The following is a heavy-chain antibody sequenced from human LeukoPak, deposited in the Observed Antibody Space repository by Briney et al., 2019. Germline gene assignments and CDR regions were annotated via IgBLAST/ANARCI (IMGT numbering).Heavy chain of an antibody. V-gene: IGHV1-8*02. CDR3: ATPGYSSSWYHP. CDR2: MNPNSGNT. Sequence: ASVKVSCKASGYTFTSYDINWVRQATGQGLEWMGWMNPNSGNTGYAQKFQGRVTMTENTSTDTAYMELSSLRSEDTAVYYCATPGYSSSWYHPWGQGPLVTVSS. D-gene: IGHD6-13*01. J-gene: IGHJ5*02. CDR1: GYTFTSYD.